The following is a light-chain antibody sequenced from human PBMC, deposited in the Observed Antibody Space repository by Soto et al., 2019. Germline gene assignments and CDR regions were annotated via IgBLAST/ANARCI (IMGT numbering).Light chain of an antibody. CDR3: HQYGSSQT. Sequence: EIVLTQSPGTLSLSPGERATLSCRASQSVGSSFLAWFQHKPGQAPRLLIYGASSRATGIPDRFSGSGSGTDFTLSISRLEPEDFAVYYCHQYGSSQTFGQGTKVEIQ. CDR1: QSVGSSF. V-gene: IGKV3-20*01. CDR2: GAS. J-gene: IGKJ1*01.